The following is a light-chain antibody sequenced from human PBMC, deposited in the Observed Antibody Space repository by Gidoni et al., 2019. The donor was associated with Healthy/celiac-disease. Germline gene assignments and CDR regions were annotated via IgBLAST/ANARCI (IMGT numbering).Light chain of an antibody. CDR3: QQYYSTPT. CDR1: QSVLYSSNNKNY. J-gene: IGKJ4*01. V-gene: IGKV4-1*01. CDR2: WAS. Sequence: DIVMTQSPDSLAVPLGERATIHCKSSQSVLYSSNNKNYLAWYQQKPGQPPKLLIYWASTRESGVPDRFSGSGSGTDFTLTISSLQAEDVAVYYCQQYYSTPTFGGGTKVEIK.